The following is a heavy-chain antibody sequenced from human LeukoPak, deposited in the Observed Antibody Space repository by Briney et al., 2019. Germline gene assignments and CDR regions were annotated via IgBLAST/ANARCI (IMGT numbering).Heavy chain of an antibody. V-gene: IGHV3-30*18. CDR2: TSSDGSNV. CDR3: AKDANYIAVAGTYFDY. J-gene: IGHJ4*02. D-gene: IGHD6-19*01. Sequence: GGSLRLSCVASGFTLSSYAMHWVRQAPGKGLEWVAVTSSDGSNVFYADSVKGRFTISRDNSKNTLYLQMNNLRAEDTSVHYCAKDANYIAVAGTYFDYWGQGTLVTVSS. CDR1: GFTLSSYA.